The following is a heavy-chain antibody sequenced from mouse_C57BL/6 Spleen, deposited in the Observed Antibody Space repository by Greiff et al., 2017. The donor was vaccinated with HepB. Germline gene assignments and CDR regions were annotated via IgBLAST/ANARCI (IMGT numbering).Heavy chain of an antibody. Sequence: EVHLVESGPELVKPGASVKIPCKASGYTFTDYNMDWVKQSHGKSLEWIGDINPNNGGTIYNQKFKGKATLTVDKSSSTAYMELRSLTSEDAAVYYCARLVTTVVAPYYAMDYWGQGTSVTVSS. D-gene: IGHD1-1*01. V-gene: IGHV1-18*01. CDR2: INPNNGGT. CDR1: GYTFTDYN. CDR3: ARLVTTVVAPYYAMDY. J-gene: IGHJ4*01.